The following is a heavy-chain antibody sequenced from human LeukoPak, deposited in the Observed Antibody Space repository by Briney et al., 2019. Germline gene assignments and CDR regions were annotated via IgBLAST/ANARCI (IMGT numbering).Heavy chain of an antibody. D-gene: IGHD6-13*01. V-gene: IGHV3-21*01. CDR1: GFTFSSYS. Sequence: GGSLRLSCAASGFTFSSYSMNRVRQAPGKGLEWVSSISSSSSYIYYADSVKGRFTISRDNAKNSLYLQMNSLRAEDTAVYYCASLLKAAASFDYWGQGTLVTVSS. CDR3: ASLLKAAASFDY. J-gene: IGHJ4*02. CDR2: ISSSSSYI.